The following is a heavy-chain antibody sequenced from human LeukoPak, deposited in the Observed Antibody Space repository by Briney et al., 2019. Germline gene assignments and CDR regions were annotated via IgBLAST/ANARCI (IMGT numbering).Heavy chain of an antibody. D-gene: IGHD2-15*01. J-gene: IGHJ4*02. CDR1: GYSISSGYY. Sequence: SETLSLTCTVSGYSISSGYYWGWIRQPPGKGLEWIGSIYHSGSTYYNPSLKSRVTISVDTSKNQFSLKLSSVTAADTAVYYCARRGSAYWGRGTLVTVSS. V-gene: IGHV4-38-2*02. CDR2: IYHSGST. CDR3: ARRGSAY.